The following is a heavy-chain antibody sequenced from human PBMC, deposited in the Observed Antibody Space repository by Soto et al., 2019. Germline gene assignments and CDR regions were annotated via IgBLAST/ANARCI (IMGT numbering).Heavy chain of an antibody. J-gene: IGHJ4*02. Sequence: SQTLSLTCAISGDSVSSNTASWNRIRQSPSRGLEWLGRTYFRSKWYNEYAVSVKSRIIINPDTSKNQFSLQLNSVTPEDTAVYYCARSGNEGAVDYWGQGTLVTVSS. CDR3: ARSGNEGAVDY. V-gene: IGHV6-1*01. CDR2: TYFRSKWYN. CDR1: GDSVSSNTAS. D-gene: IGHD1-26*01.